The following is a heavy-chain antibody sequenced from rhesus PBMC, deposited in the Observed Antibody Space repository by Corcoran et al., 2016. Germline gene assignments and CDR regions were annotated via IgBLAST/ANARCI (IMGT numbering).Heavy chain of an antibody. J-gene: IGHJ3*01. CDR3: ARLYSSWSDAFDF. CDR1: GGSLSSNY. D-gene: IGHD6-13*01. CDR2: ILGSGGST. V-gene: IGHV4-173*01. Sequence: QLQLQESGPGLVKPSETLSLTCAVSGGSLSSNYWSWIRQPPGKGLEWIGRILGSGGSTDYNPPSKSRVTMSPETSKNKFSMKWSSVTAADTALYYCARLYSSWSDAFDFWGQGLRVTVSS.